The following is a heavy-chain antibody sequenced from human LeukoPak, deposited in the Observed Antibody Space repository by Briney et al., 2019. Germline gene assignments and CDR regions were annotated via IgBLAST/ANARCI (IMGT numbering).Heavy chain of an antibody. V-gene: IGHV3-7*05. CDR3: ARDQRYCSSSSCPWEPFDY. CDR1: GFTFSSYW. Sequence: GGSLRLSCAASGFTFSSYWMSWVRQAPGKGLERVANIKQDGSEKYYVDSVKGRFTISRDNAKNSLYLQMNSLRAEDTAVYYCARDQRYCSSSSCPWEPFDYWGQGTLVTVSS. J-gene: IGHJ4*02. D-gene: IGHD2-2*01. CDR2: IKQDGSEK.